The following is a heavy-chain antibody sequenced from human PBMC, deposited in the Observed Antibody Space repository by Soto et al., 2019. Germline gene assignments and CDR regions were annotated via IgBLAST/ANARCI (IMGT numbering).Heavy chain of an antibody. J-gene: IGHJ5*01. CDR3: ARGRYCLTGRCFPNWFDS. V-gene: IGHV4-30-4*01. Sequence: PSETLSLTCSVSGDSISNLDYFLAWIRQPPGQALEYIGYIYKSATTYCTPSFESRVAISVDTSKSQFSLKVTSVTAADTAVYFCARGRYCLTGRCFPNWFDSWGQGALVTVSS. CDR2: IYKSATT. CDR1: GDSISNLDYF. D-gene: IGHD7-27*01.